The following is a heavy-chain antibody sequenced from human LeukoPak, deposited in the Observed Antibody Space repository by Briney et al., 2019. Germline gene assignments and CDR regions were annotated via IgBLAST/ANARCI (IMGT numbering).Heavy chain of an antibody. D-gene: IGHD1-26*01. Sequence: GASVKVSCKASGYTFTGYYMHWVRQAPGQGLEWMGWINPKSGDTKYAQNFQDRVTMTRDTSITTAYMELRSLRYDDTAIYYCAKDGVGDKGDYKDVWGKGTTVTVSS. V-gene: IGHV1-2*02. CDR1: GYTFTGYY. J-gene: IGHJ6*03. CDR2: INPKSGDT. CDR3: AKDGVGDKGDYKDV.